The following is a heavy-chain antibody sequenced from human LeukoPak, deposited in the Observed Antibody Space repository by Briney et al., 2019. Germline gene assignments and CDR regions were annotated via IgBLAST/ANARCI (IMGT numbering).Heavy chain of an antibody. J-gene: IGHJ5*02. CDR2: ISYDGSNK. Sequence: GGSLRLSCAASGFTFSSYATHWVRQAPGKGLEWVAVISYDGSNKYYADSVKGRFTISRDNSKNTLYLQMNSLRAEDTAVYYCARGVTTVTSVGWFDPWGQGTLVTVSS. CDR1: GFTFSSYA. CDR3: ARGVTTVTSVGWFDP. V-gene: IGHV3-30-3*01. D-gene: IGHD4-11*01.